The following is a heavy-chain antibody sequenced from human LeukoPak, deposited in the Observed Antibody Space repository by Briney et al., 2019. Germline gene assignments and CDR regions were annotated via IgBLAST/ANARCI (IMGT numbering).Heavy chain of an antibody. CDR1: GGSISSSSYY. CDR2: IYYSGST. J-gene: IGHJ5*02. D-gene: IGHD6-13*01. V-gene: IGHV4-39*01. Sequence: SETLSLTCTVSGGSISSSSYYWGWIRQPPGKGLEWIGSIYYSGSTYYNPPLKSRVTISVDTSKNQFSLKLSSVTAADTAVYYCARHDTSLYSSSTNWFDPWGQGTLVTVSS. CDR3: ARHDTSLYSSSTNWFDP.